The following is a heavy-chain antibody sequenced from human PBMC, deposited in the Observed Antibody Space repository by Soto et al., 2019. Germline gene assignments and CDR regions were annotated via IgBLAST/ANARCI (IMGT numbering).Heavy chain of an antibody. CDR1: GGSISSGDYY. J-gene: IGHJ5*02. Sequence: SETLSLTCTVSGGSISSGDYYWSWIRQPPGKGLEWIGYIYYSGSTYYNPSLKSRVTISVDTSKNQFSLKLSSVTAADTAVYYCARGGDDYGDSRGWFDPCGQGTLVTVSS. V-gene: IGHV4-30-4*01. CDR2: IYYSGST. CDR3: ARGGDDYGDSRGWFDP. D-gene: IGHD4-17*01.